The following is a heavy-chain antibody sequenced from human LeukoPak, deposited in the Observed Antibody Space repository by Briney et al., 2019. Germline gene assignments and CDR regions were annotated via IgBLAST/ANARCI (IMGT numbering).Heavy chain of an antibody. CDR2: INPNSGGT. J-gene: IGHJ4*02. V-gene: IGHV1-2*02. Sequence: ASVKVSCKASGYTSTNYGISWVRQAPGQGLEWMGWINPNSGGTNYAQKFQGRVTMTRDTSISIAYMELSRLRSDDTAVYYCARDRVRDYVWGSYRFFDYWGQGTLVTVSS. CDR1: GYTSTNYG. CDR3: ARDRVRDYVWGSYRFFDY. D-gene: IGHD3-16*02.